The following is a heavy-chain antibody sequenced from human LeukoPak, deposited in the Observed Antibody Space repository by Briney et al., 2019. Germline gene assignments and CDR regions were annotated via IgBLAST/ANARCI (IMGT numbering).Heavy chain of an antibody. CDR1: GFTFNRYW. D-gene: IGHD5-18*01. J-gene: IGHJ5*02. CDR2: ISPDGNSA. Sequence: PGGSLRLSCAASGFTFNRYWMHWVRRAPGKGLVWVSRISPDGNSATYADSVKGRFTISKNSAKNSLYLQMNTLRVEDTAMYYCASLDTAKQPLANHWGQGTLVTVSS. V-gene: IGHV3-74*03. CDR3: ASLDTAKQPLANH.